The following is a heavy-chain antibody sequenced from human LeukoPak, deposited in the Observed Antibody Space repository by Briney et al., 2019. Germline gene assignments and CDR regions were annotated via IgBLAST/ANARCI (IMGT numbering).Heavy chain of an antibody. CDR2: INPNSGGT. D-gene: IGHD6-19*01. CDR1: GYTFTGYY. Sequence: ASVKVSCKASGYTFTGYYMHWVRQAPGQGLEWMGWINPNSGGTNYAQKFQGRVTMTRDTSISTAYMELSRLRSDDTALYYCARDPSYSSGWYPGQAFDIWGQGTMVTVSS. J-gene: IGHJ3*02. V-gene: IGHV1-2*02. CDR3: ARDPSYSSGWYPGQAFDI.